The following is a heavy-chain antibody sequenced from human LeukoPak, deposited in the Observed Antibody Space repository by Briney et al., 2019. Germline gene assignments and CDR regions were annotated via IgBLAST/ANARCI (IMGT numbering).Heavy chain of an antibody. Sequence: SETLSLTCTVSGGSISSYYWSWIRQPPGKGLEWNGYIYYSGSTNYNPSLKSRVTISVDTSKNQFSLKLSSVTAADTAVYYCAALDYGDYVLDYWGKGTLVTVSS. D-gene: IGHD4-17*01. CDR1: GGSISSYY. J-gene: IGHJ4*02. V-gene: IGHV4-59*01. CDR3: AALDYGDYVLDY. CDR2: IYYSGST.